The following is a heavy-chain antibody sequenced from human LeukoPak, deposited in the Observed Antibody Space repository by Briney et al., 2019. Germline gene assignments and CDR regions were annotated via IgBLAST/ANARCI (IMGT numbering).Heavy chain of an antibody. CDR1: GFNFSSYV. D-gene: IGHD6-19*01. CDR3: ARDGGYSRGWTYGAGDY. V-gene: IGHV3-30*04. Sequence: PGGSLRLSCAASGFNFSSYVMHWVRQAPGKGLECVAVISNDGSGKYYADSVKGRFTISRDNSKNTLYLQMNSLRAEDTALYYCARDGGYSRGWTYGAGDYWGQGTLVTVSS. CDR2: ISNDGSGK. J-gene: IGHJ4*02.